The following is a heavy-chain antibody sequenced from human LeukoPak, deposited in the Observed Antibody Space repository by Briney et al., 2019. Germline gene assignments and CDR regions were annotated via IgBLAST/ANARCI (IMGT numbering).Heavy chain of an antibody. Sequence: PGGSLRLSCAASGFTFSDYYMSWIRQAPGKGLEWVSYISSSSSYTNYADSVKGRFTISRDNAKNSLYLQMNSLRDEDTAVYYCARVRSSSCFSVDYWGQGTLVTVSS. J-gene: IGHJ4*02. V-gene: IGHV3-11*06. CDR1: GFTFSDYY. CDR2: ISSSSSYT. CDR3: ARVRSSSCFSVDY. D-gene: IGHD2-2*01.